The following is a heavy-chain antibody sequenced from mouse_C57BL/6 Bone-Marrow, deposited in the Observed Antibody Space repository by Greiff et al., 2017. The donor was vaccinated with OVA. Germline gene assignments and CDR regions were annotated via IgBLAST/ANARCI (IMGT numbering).Heavy chain of an antibody. D-gene: IGHD2-1*01. CDR3: ARYGNYGGVY. CDR2: IYPGDGDT. V-gene: IGHV1-80*01. Sequence: VKLQESGAELVKPGASVKISCKTSGYAFSSYWMNWVKQRPGKGLEWIGQIYPGDGDTNYNGKFKGKATLTADKSSSTAYMQLSSLTSEDSAVYFCARYGNYGGVYWGQGTLVTVSA. CDR1: GYAFSSYW. J-gene: IGHJ3*01.